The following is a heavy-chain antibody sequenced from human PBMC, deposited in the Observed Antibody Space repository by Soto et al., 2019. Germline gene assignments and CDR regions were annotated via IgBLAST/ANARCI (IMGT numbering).Heavy chain of an antibody. CDR3: AGNGVCYSRGGYYYGMDV. D-gene: IGHD2-8*01. V-gene: IGHV3-7*03. CDR2: IKQDGSEK. J-gene: IGHJ6*02. CDR1: GFTFSSYW. Sequence: GGALRLSCAASGFTFSSYWMSWVRQAPGKGLEWVANIKQDGSEKYYVDSVKGRFTISRDNAKNSLYLQMNSLRAEDTAVYYCAGNGVCYSRGGYYYGMDVWGQGTTVTVSS.